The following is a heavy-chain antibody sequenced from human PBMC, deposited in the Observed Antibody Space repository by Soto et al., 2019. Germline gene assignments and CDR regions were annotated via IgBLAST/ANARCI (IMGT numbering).Heavy chain of an antibody. CDR3: AGPPDCVGDCFYFNS. Sequence: LSLTCTVYGGSFSGYYWRWIRQPPGKGLEWIGEINHSGSTKYNPSLKSRVTISIDTSKNQFSLNLRSVTAADTAVYYCAGPPDCVGDCFYFNSWGQGTPFTVSS. D-gene: IGHD2-21*02. V-gene: IGHV4-34*01. CDR2: INHSGST. CDR1: GGSFSGYY. J-gene: IGHJ4*02.